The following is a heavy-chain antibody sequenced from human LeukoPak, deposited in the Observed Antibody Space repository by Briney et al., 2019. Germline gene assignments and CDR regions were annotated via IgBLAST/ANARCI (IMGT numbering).Heavy chain of an antibody. J-gene: IGHJ4*02. CDR3: ARSEATAGTFSFGY. CDR2: INHSGST. D-gene: IGHD6-13*01. Sequence: SETLSLTCAVYGGSFSGYYWSWIRQPPGKGLEWIGEINHSGSTNYNPSLKSRVTISVDTSKNQFSLKLSSVTAADTAVYYCARSEATAGTFSFGYWGQGTLVTVSS. V-gene: IGHV4-34*01. CDR1: GGSFSGYY.